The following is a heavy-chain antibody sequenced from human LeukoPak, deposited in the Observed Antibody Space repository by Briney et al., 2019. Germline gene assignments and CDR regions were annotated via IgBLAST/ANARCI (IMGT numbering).Heavy chain of an antibody. CDR2: INHSGST. CDR1: GGSFSGYY. V-gene: IGHV4-34*01. D-gene: IGHD3-16*01. J-gene: IGHJ3*02. Sequence: SETLSLTCAVYGGSFSGYYWSWIRQPPGKGLEWIGEINHSGSTNYNPSLKSRVTISVDTSKNQFSLKLNSVTAADTAVYYCASATLYYDYVWGPTRDAFDIWGQGTMVTVSS. CDR3: ASATLYYDYVWGPTRDAFDI.